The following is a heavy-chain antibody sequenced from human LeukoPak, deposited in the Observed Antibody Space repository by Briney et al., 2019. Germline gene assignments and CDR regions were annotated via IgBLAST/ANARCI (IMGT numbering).Heavy chain of an antibody. V-gene: IGHV3-30*04. D-gene: IGHD3-10*01. CDR1: GFTFSSYA. Sequence: GRSLRLSCAASGFTFSSYAMHWVRQAPGKGLEWVAVISYDGSNKYYADSVKGRFTISRDNSKNTLYLQMNSLRAEDTAVYYCAREARLGELLGYYYGMDVWGQGTTVTVSS. J-gene: IGHJ6*02. CDR3: AREARLGELLGYYYGMDV. CDR2: ISYDGSNK.